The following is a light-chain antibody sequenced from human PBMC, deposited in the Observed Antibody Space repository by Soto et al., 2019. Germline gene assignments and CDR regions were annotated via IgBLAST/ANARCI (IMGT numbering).Light chain of an antibody. J-gene: IGLJ1*01. CDR1: SSDVGGYNY. CDR2: EVS. CDR3: SSYTSRSNLRYV. V-gene: IGLV2-14*01. Sequence: QSVLTQPASVSGSPGQSITVSCTGTSSDVGGYNYVSWYQQHPGKAPKIMIYEVSNRPSGVSNRFSGSKSGNTASLTISGLQAQAEAEYDCSSYTSRSNLRYVFGTGTKVTVL.